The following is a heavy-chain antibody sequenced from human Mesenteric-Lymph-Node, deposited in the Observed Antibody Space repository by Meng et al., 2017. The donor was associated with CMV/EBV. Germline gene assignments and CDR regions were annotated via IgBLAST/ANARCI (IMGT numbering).Heavy chain of an antibody. CDR3: ARDGAVPAAIRANYYYGMDV. CDR2: IYYSGNT. V-gene: IGHV4-39*07. Sequence: ESLKISCTVSGVYISTSDYYWGWIRQPPGKGLEWIGSIYYSGNTHYNPSLKSRVTISVDTSKNQFSLKVNSVTAADTAVYYCARDGAVPAAIRANYYYGMDVWGQGTTVTVSS. J-gene: IGHJ6*02. D-gene: IGHD2-2*01. CDR1: GVYISTSDYY.